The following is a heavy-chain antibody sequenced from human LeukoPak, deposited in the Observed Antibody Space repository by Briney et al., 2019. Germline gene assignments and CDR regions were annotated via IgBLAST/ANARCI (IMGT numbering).Heavy chain of an antibody. CDR2: IYSGGST. Sequence: GGSLRLSCAASGFTVSSNYMSWVRQAPGRGLEWVSVIYSGGSTDYADSVKGRFTISRDNSRNTLHLQMTSLRAEDTAVYYCARVPYGGNSIDCWGQGTLVIVSS. J-gene: IGHJ4*02. CDR3: ARVPYGGNSIDC. V-gene: IGHV3-66*01. CDR1: GFTVSSNY. D-gene: IGHD4-23*01.